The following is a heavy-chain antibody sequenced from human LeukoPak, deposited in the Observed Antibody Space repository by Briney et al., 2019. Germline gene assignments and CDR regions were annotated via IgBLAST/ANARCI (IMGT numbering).Heavy chain of an antibody. D-gene: IGHD3-22*01. V-gene: IGHV3-30-3*01. J-gene: IGHJ4*02. CDR1: GFTFSSYA. CDR2: ISYDGSNK. CDR3: AREAYDSSGFHYFDY. Sequence: GGSLRLSCAASGFTFSSYAMHWVRQAPGKGLEWVAVISYDGSNKYYADSVKGRFTISRDNSKSTLYLQMNSLRAEDTAVYYCAREAYDSSGFHYFDYWGQGTRVTVSS.